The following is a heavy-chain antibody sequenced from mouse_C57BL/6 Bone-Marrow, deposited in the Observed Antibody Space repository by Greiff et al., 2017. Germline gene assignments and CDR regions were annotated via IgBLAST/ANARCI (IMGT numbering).Heavy chain of an antibody. CDR1: GYTFTSYW. J-gene: IGHJ3*01. V-gene: IGHV1-55*01. CDR2: IYPGSGST. CDR3: ARSLYYSGSSQAWFAY. D-gene: IGHD1-1*01. Sequence: VKLQQSGAELVKPGASVKMSCKASGYTFTSYWITWVKQRPGQGLEWIGDIYPGSGSTNYNEKFKSKATLTVDTSSSTAYMQLSSLTSEDSAVYYCARSLYYSGSSQAWFAYWGQGTLVTVSA.